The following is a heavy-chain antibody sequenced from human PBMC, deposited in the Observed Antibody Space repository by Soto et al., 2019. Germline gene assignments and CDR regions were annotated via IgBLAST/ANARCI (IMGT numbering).Heavy chain of an antibody. D-gene: IGHD3-3*01. Sequence: ASVKVSCKVSGYTLTELSMHCVRQAPGKGLEWMGGFDPEDGETIYAQKFQGRVTMSEDSSTDTAYMELSSLRSEDTAVYCCARGRIFWSGYYIDYWCQGTLVTVA. V-gene: IGHV1-24*01. CDR1: GYTLTELS. CDR2: FDPEDGET. CDR3: ARGRIFWSGYYIDY. J-gene: IGHJ4*02.